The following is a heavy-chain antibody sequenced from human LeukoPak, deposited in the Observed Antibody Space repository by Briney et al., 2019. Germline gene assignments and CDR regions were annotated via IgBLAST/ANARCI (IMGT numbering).Heavy chain of an antibody. Sequence: GASVKVSCKASGYTFSSYGISWVRQAPGQGLEWMGWISAYNGNTNYAQKLQGRVTMTTDTSTRTAYMELRSLRSDDTAVYYCARDSVSGSYGFNFDYWGQGTLVTVSS. CDR3: ARDSVSGSYGFNFDY. D-gene: IGHD5-18*01. CDR1: GYTFSSYG. V-gene: IGHV1-18*01. CDR2: ISAYNGNT. J-gene: IGHJ4*02.